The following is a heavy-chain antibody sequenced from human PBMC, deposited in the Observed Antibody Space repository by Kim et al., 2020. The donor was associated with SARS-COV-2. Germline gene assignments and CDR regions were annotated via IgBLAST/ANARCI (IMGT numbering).Heavy chain of an antibody. V-gene: IGHV4-39*01. CDR2: IYYSGST. CDR3: ATHPAEEYYYGSGSYYNVPR. CDR1: GGSISSSSYY. D-gene: IGHD3-10*01. J-gene: IGHJ6*04. Sequence: SETLSLTCTVSGGSISSSSYYWGWIRQPPGKGLEWIGSIYYSGSTYYNPSLKSRVTISVDTSKNQFSLKLSSVTAADTAVYYCATHPAEEYYYGSGSYYNVPRWGKGTTVTVSS.